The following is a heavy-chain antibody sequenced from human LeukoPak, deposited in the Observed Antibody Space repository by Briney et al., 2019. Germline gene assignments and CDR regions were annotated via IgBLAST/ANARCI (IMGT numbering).Heavy chain of an antibody. CDR3: ARTRQVVPAAIGDDAFDI. Sequence: PSETLSLTCAVYGGSFSGYYWGWIRQPPGKGLEWIGEINHSGSTNYNPSLKSRVTISVDTSKNQFSLKLSSVTAADTAVYYCARTRQVVPAAIGDDAFDIWGQGTMVTVSS. D-gene: IGHD2-2*01. CDR2: INHSGST. CDR1: GGSFSGYY. V-gene: IGHV4-34*01. J-gene: IGHJ3*02.